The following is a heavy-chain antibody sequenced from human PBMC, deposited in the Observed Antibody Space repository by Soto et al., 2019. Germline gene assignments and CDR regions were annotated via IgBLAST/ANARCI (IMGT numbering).Heavy chain of an antibody. D-gene: IGHD6-6*01. CDR3: ALYSSSSGFDY. J-gene: IGHJ4*02. CDR2: ISYDGSNK. CDR1: GFTFSSYA. Sequence: GSLRLSCAASGFTFSSYAMHWVRQAPGKGLEWVAVISYDGSNKYYADSVKGRFTISRDNSKNTLYLQMNSLRAEDTAVYYCALYSSSSGFDYWGQGTLVTVSS. V-gene: IGHV3-30-3*01.